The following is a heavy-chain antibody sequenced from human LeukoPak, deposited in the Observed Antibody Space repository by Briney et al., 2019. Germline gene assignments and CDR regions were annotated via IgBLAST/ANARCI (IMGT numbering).Heavy chain of an antibody. V-gene: IGHV1-69*13. CDR1: GGTFSSYA. Sequence: SVKVSCKASGGTFSSYAISWVRQAPGQGLEWMGGIIPIFGTANYAQKFQGRVTITADESTSTAYMELSSLRSEDTAVCYCARDRHDSSGYYWCYFDYWGQGTLVTVSS. J-gene: IGHJ4*02. CDR2: IIPIFGTA. D-gene: IGHD3-22*01. CDR3: ARDRHDSSGYYWCYFDY.